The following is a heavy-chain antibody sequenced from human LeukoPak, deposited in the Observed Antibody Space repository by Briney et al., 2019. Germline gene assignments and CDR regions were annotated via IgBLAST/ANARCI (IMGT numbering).Heavy chain of an antibody. Sequence: ASVKVSCKVSGYTLTELSMHWVRQAPGKGLEWMGGFDPEDGETIYAQKFQGRVTMTEDTSTDTAYMELSSPRSEDTAVYYRATDRRFQLLGHNWFDPWGQGTLVTVSS. D-gene: IGHD2-2*01. V-gene: IGHV1-24*01. CDR2: FDPEDGET. CDR1: GYTLTELS. J-gene: IGHJ5*02. CDR3: ATDRRFQLLGHNWFDP.